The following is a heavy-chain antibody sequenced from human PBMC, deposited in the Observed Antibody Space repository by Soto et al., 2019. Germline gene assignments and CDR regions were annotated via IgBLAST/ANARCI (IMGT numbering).Heavy chain of an antibody. J-gene: IGHJ3*02. CDR2: IYSSGNT. CDR3: VRDVESPGISGSWGAFDI. CDR1: GGSIRNYF. Sequence: QVPLQESGPGLVKPSETLSLICTVSGGSIRNYFWTWIRQPAGKGLEWIGRIYSSGNTVYNAYLKSRVTMSIVMTKNHFSLKLSSMTAADTAVYYCVRDVESPGISGSWGAFDIWGQGTVVTVSS. D-gene: IGHD1-20*01. V-gene: IGHV4-4*07.